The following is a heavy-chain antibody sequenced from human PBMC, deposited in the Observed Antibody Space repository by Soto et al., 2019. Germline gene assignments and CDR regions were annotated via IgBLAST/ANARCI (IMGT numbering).Heavy chain of an antibody. D-gene: IGHD2-2*01. CDR1: GFTVSSNY. CDR2: IYSGGST. CDR3: AREPATSSRYCSSTSCPFDY. Sequence: GGSLRLSCAASGFTVSSNYMSWVRQAPGKGLEWVSVIYSGGSTYYADSVKGRFTISRDNSKNTLYLQMNSLRAEDTAVYYCAREPATSSRYCSSTSCPFDYWGQGTLVTVAS. V-gene: IGHV3-66*01. J-gene: IGHJ4*02.